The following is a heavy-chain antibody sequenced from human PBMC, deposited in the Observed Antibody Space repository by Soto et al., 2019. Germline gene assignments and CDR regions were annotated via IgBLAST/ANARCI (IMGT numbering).Heavy chain of an antibody. V-gene: IGHV4-4*07. J-gene: IGHJ6*02. Sequence: SETLSLTCTFSCGSISDNYWTWIRQAAGKGLEWIGRIHGSGSTSYNPSLKTRLTMSVDTSNKQISLRLRSVTAADTAVYYCARREGIYGTPHGMDVWGQGTTVTVSS. CDR3: ARREGIYGTPHGMDV. CDR1: CGSISDNY. D-gene: IGHD2-8*01. CDR2: IHGSGST.